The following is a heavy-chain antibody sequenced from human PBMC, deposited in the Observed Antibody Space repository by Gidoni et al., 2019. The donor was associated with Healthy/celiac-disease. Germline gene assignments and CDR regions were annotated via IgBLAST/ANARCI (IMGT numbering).Heavy chain of an antibody. V-gene: IGHV4-59*01. Sequence: QVQQQESGTGLVKPSETLCITRTVAGGCISSYYWSWIRQPPGKGLEWIWYIDSSGSTNYTPSLKSRVAISVDTSKNHFSLKLSSVTAADAAVYYGAGGGRSGYYGGWFDPWGQGTLVTVSS. CDR3: AGGGRSGYYGGWFDP. CDR1: GGCISSYY. J-gene: IGHJ5*02. D-gene: IGHD3-22*01. CDR2: IDSSGST.